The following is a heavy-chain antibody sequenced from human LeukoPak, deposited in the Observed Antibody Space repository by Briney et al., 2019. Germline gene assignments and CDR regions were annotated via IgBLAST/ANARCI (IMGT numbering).Heavy chain of an antibody. V-gene: IGHV1-2*02. CDR2: INPNSGGT. D-gene: IGHD2-2*01. CDR1: GYTFIGYY. Sequence: ASVKVSCKASGYTFIGYYIHWVRQAPGQGLEWMGWINPNSGGTNYAQKFQGRVTMTRDTSISTAYMELSRLRSDDTAVYYCARDLSYCSSASCEANWFDPWGQGTLVTVSS. CDR3: ARDLSYCSSASCEANWFDP. J-gene: IGHJ5*02.